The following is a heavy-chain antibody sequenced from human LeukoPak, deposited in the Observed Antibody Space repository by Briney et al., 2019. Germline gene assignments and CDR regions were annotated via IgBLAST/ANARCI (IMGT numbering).Heavy chain of an antibody. J-gene: IGHJ2*01. CDR2: ILDSGYST. V-gene: IGHV3-23*01. D-gene: IGHD6-13*01. CDR3: AKGEQQLVWYFDL. Sequence: GGSLRLSCAASGFTFSSYAMSWVRQAPGKGLEWVSGILDSGYSTYYANSVKGRFTISRDNSNNTLYLQMNSLRAEDTAVYYCAKGEQQLVWYFDLWGRGTLVTVSS. CDR1: GFTFSSYA.